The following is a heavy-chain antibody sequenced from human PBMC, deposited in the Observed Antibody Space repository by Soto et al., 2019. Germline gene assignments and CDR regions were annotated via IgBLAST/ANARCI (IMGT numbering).Heavy chain of an antibody. J-gene: IGHJ5*02. CDR1: GFTFSSYG. CDR3: AKARIFGIGYRSSPWLAT. Sequence: PWGSVRLSCAASGFTFSSYGMRWVRQAPGKGLEWVAVISYDVSNKYYADSVKGRFTISRDNSKNTLYLQMNSLRAEDTAVYYCAKARIFGIGYRSSPWLATWGQGTPVPS. CDR2: ISYDVSNK. V-gene: IGHV3-30*18. D-gene: IGHD6-13*01.